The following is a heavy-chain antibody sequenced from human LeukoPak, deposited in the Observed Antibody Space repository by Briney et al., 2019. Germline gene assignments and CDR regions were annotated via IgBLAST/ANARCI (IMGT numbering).Heavy chain of an antibody. CDR3: ARDLNDYPDY. CDR1: GYTFTSYG. J-gene: IGHJ4*02. CDR2: ISAYNGNT. D-gene: IGHD5-12*01. V-gene: IGHV1-18*01. Sequence: ASVKVSCKAAGYTFTSYGISWVRQAPGQGLEWMGWISAYNGNTNYTQKLQGRVTMTTDTSTSRAYMELRSLRSDDTTVYYCARDLNDYPDYWGQGTLVTVSS.